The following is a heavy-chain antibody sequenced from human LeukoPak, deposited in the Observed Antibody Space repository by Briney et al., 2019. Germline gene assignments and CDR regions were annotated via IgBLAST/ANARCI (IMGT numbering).Heavy chain of an antibody. J-gene: IGHJ4*03. CDR1: GFTFSSYG. V-gene: IGHV3-23*01. D-gene: IGHD1-26*01. CDR2: ISGSGGST. CDR3: ARDPAPGIPDYLDY. Sequence: GGSLRLSCAASGFTFSSYGMDWVRQAPGKGLEWVSAISGSGGSTYYADSVKGRFTISRDNSNNILQLQMDSLRTEDTALYFCARDPAPGIPDYLDYWGHGTLVTVSS.